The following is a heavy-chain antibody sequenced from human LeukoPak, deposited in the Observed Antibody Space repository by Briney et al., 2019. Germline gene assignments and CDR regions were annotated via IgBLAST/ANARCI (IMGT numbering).Heavy chain of an antibody. D-gene: IGHD3-3*01. J-gene: IGHJ3*02. CDR3: ARVLDGAFDI. Sequence: SGTLSLTCTVSGGSISSSTWWHWVRQPPGKGLEWIGEVYHSGSTNYNPSLKSRVTMSVDQSKNQFSLKLSSVTAADTAVYYCARVLDGAFDIWGQGTMVTVSS. CDR2: VYHSGST. V-gene: IGHV4-4*02. CDR1: GGSISSSTW.